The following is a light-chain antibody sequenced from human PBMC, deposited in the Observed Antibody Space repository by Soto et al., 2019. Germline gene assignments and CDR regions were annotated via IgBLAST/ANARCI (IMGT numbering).Light chain of an antibody. CDR2: VAS. V-gene: IGKV1-5*01. Sequence: DIQMTQSPSTLSASVGDRVTITCRASQRISSWLAWYQQKPGKAPKLLIYVASSLESGVPSRFSGCGSGTEFTLTISSLQPDDFATYYCQQYNSYSYTFGQGTKLEIK. J-gene: IGKJ2*01. CDR3: QQYNSYSYT. CDR1: QRISSW.